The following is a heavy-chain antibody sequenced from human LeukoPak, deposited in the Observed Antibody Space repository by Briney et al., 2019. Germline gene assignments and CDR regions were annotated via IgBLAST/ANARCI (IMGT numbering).Heavy chain of an antibody. CDR1: GGSISSSNW. CDR2: IYHSVST. V-gene: IGHV4-4*02. CDR3: ARVVMPGLYGMDV. D-gene: IGHD2-21*01. J-gene: IGHJ6*02. Sequence: PSETLSLTCAVSGGSISSSNWWSWVRQPPGKGLEWIGEIYHSVSTNYNPSLKSRVTISVDKSKNQFSLKLSSVTAADTAVYYCARVVMPGLYGMDVWGQGTTVTVSS.